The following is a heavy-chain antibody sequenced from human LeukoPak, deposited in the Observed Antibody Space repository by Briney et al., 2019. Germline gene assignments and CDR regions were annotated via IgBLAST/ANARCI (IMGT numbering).Heavy chain of an antibody. V-gene: IGHV4-39*07. CDR3: ARTTEAHSWRTRYYDYYMDV. J-gene: IGHJ6*03. Sequence: SSETLSLTCTVSGGSISSSSYYWGWIRQPPGKGLEWIGSIYYSGSTYYNPSLKSRVTISVDRSKNQFSLKLSSVTAADTAVYYCARTTEAHSWRTRYYDYYMDVWGKGTTVTVSS. CDR2: IYYSGST. D-gene: IGHD6-13*01. CDR1: GGSISSSSYY.